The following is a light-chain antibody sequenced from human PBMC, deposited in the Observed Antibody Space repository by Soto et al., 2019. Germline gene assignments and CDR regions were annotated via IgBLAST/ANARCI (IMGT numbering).Light chain of an antibody. Sequence: IVLTPSTGTLSLSPGESATLSCRASQSVDSAYLGWYQHKPGQAPRLLISATSRRATGTPDRFSGSGSGTDFTLTISRLEPEDFAVYHCQQHVRSPRTFGQGAKVDIK. J-gene: IGKJ2*01. V-gene: IGKV3-20*01. CDR3: QQHVRSPRT. CDR2: ATS. CDR1: QSVDSAY.